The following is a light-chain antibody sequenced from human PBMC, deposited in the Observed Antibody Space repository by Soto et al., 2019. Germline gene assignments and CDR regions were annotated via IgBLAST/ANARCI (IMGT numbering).Light chain of an antibody. CDR2: DAS. Sequence: DIQVTQSPPTLSASVGDSVTITCRASQTISTWMAWYQQKPGKAPKLLVYDASTLQSGVASRFSGSGSGTEFTLIISGLQPDDSATYYCQQYTNTNNPWMFGQGTKVDMK. J-gene: IGKJ1*01. CDR1: QTISTW. V-gene: IGKV1-5*01. CDR3: QQYTNTNNPWM.